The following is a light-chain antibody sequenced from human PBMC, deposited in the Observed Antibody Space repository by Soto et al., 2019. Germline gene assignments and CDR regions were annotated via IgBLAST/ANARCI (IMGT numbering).Light chain of an antibody. Sequence: DIQMTQSPSTLSASVGDRVTITCRASQSISSSLAWYQQRPGKAPKLLIYKASSLESGVPSRFSGSGSGTEFTLTTSSLQPDDFVTYYCQQYKSYWTLGQGTKVDTK. CDR2: KAS. V-gene: IGKV1-5*03. CDR3: QQYKSYWT. CDR1: QSISSS. J-gene: IGKJ1*01.